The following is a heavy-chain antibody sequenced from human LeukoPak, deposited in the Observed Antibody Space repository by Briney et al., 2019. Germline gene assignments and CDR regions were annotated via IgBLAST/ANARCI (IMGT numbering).Heavy chain of an antibody. CDR3: AKDYYDSSGPDPLYGMDV. D-gene: IGHD3-22*01. CDR1: GFTFSSYG. Sequence: GGSLRLSCAASGFTFSSYGMHWVRQAPGRGLEWVAFIRYGSNKYYADSVKGRFTISRDNSKNTLYLQMNSLRAEDTAVYYCAKDYYDSSGPDPLYGMDVWGQGTTVTVSS. CDR2: IRYGSNK. J-gene: IGHJ6*02. V-gene: IGHV3-30*02.